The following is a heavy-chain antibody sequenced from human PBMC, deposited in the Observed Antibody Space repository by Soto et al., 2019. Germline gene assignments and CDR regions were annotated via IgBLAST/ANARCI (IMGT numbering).Heavy chain of an antibody. CDR2: IHYGGNA. D-gene: IGHD2-2*02. Sequence: PSETLSLTCTVSGGSVNTYNLFWAWVRQPPGKGLEWIASIHYGGNAYYSPSLTTRVTISRDTSKNRVSLELRSVTAADTAVYYCATIPATTILTDYWRQGTLVTVSS. CDR1: GGSVNTYNLF. V-gene: IGHV4-39*01. J-gene: IGHJ4*02. CDR3: ATIPATTILTDY.